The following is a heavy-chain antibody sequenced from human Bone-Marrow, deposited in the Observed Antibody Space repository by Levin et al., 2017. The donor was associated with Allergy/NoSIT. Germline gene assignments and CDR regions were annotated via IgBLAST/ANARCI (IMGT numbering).Heavy chain of an antibody. CDR1: GFTFSDYY. CDR3: AREYCSGDTCNYFAMDV. D-gene: IGHD2-15*01. Sequence: GGSLRLSCAASGFTFSDYYMNWIRQAPGKGLEWVSFISGSGTSIEYADSVRGRFTISRDNAKNSVYLQMNTLKGEDTAVYFCAREYCSGDTCNYFAMDVWGQGTTVTVSS. CDR2: ISGSGTSI. J-gene: IGHJ6*02. V-gene: IGHV3-11*01.